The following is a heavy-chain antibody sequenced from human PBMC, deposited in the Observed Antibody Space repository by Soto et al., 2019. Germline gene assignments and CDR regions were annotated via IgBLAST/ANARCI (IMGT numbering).Heavy chain of an antibody. CDR2: INPNSGGT. V-gene: IGHV1-2*04. D-gene: IGHD1-26*01. Sequence: ASVKVSCKASGHTLTGYDMHWVRQAPGQGLEWMGWINPNSGGTNYAQKFQGWVTMTRDTSISTAYMELSRLRSDDTAVYYCARVGSYGVNPPYFHYWGQGTLVTVSS. CDR1: GHTLTGYD. CDR3: ARVGSYGVNPPYFHY. J-gene: IGHJ4*02.